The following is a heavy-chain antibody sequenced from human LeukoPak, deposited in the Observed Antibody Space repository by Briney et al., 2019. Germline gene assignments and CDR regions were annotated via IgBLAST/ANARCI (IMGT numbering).Heavy chain of an antibody. Sequence: PGGSLRLSCAASGFTFSSYGMHWVRQAPGKGLEWVGVIWYDGSNKYYADSVKGRFTISRDNSKNTLYLQMNSLRAEDTAVYYCARADYYDSSGYYDYWGQGTLVTVSS. V-gene: IGHV3-33*01. CDR1: GFTFSSYG. J-gene: IGHJ4*02. CDR3: ARADYYDSSGYYDY. CDR2: IWYDGSNK. D-gene: IGHD3-22*01.